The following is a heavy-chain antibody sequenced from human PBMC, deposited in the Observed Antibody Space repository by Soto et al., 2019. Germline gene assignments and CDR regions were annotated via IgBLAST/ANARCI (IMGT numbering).Heavy chain of an antibody. V-gene: IGHV1-69*06. CDR2: LVPVFGTA. J-gene: IGHJ4*02. CDR1: GGTFSSLA. D-gene: IGHD3-10*01. Sequence: QVQLVESGAEVKKPGSSVKVSCKASGGTFSSLAISWVRQAPGQGLEWMGGLVPVFGTANYAQKFQDRVTITADKSKSTSYMELRRLRSEDTAVYYCARRPGVFDYWGQGTLVTVSS. CDR3: ARRPGVFDY.